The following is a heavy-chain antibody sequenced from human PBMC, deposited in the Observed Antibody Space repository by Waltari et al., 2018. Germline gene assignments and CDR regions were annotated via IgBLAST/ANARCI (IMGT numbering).Heavy chain of an antibody. CDR1: GGSFRGYY. D-gene: IGHD3-3*01. V-gene: IGHV4-34*01. J-gene: IGHJ4*02. Sequence: QVQLQQWGAGLLKPSETLSLTCAVYGGSFRGYYWSWIRQPPGQGLEWIGEINHSGSTNYNPSLKSRVTISVDTSKNQFSLKLSSVTAADTAVYYCARGTRYYDFWSGYFQPHYFDYWGQGTLVTVSS. CDR2: INHSGST. CDR3: ARGTRYYDFWSGYFQPHYFDY.